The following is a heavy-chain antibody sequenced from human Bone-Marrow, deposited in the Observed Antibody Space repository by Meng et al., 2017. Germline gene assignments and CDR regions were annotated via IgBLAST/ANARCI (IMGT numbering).Heavy chain of an antibody. D-gene: IGHD2-15*01. CDR3: ARGGVVVAAKNHYYGMDV. J-gene: IGHJ6*02. CDR1: GFTFSSYA. Sequence: GESLKISCAASGFTFSSYAMSWVRQAPGKGLEWVANIKQDGSEKYYVDSVKGRFTISRDNAKNSLYLQMNSLRAEDTAVYYCARGGVVVAAKNHYYGMDVWGQGTTVTVSS. CDR2: IKQDGSEK. V-gene: IGHV3-7*01.